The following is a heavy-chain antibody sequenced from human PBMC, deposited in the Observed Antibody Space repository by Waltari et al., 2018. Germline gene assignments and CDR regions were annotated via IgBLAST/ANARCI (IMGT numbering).Heavy chain of an antibody. D-gene: IGHD5-18*01. Sequence: QVQLVQSGAEVKKPGASVKVSCTASGYTFIAYAILWVRQAPGQSPEWMGWSNVGNGNTKYSQKLQGRVTITSDTSASTAYVELSSLTSEDTALYYCARGHRLPFFDFWGKGTLVTVSS. V-gene: IGHV1-3*01. CDR1: GYTFIAYA. J-gene: IGHJ4*02. CDR2: SNVGNGNT. CDR3: ARGHRLPFFDF.